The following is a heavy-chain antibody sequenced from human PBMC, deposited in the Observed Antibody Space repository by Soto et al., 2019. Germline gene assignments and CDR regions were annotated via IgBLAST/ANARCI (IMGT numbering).Heavy chain of an antibody. J-gene: IGHJ4*02. CDR3: AKDFDFWSGYYRPQFDY. D-gene: IGHD3-3*01. Sequence: GALRLSCAASGFTFSSYAMSWVRQAPGKGLEWVSAISGSGGSTYYADSVKGRFTISRDNSKNTLYLQMNSLRAEDTAVYYCAKDFDFWSGYYRPQFDYWGQGTLVTVSS. CDR2: ISGSGGST. V-gene: IGHV3-23*01. CDR1: GFTFSSYA.